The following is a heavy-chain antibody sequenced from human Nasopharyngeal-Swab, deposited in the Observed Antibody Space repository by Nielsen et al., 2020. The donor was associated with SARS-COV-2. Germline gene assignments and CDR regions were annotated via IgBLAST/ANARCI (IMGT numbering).Heavy chain of an antibody. CDR1: GYTFTGYY. V-gene: IGHV1-2*02. Sequence: ASVKVSCKASGYTFTGYYIHWVRQAPGQGLEGMGWINPNSGGTNYAQKFQGRVTMTRDTSISTAYMELSSLRSDDTAVYYCARDGGEGDVVVPPGIGPIYGMDVWGQGTTVTVSS. CDR3: ARDGGEGDVVVPPGIGPIYGMDV. CDR2: INPNSGGT. D-gene: IGHD2-15*01. J-gene: IGHJ6*02.